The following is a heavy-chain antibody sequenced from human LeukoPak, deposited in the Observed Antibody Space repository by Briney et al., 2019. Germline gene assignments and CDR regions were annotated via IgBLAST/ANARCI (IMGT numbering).Heavy chain of an antibody. CDR3: AREGGYSSSWYDY. J-gene: IGHJ4*02. Sequence: PGGSLRLSCAASGFTSSSYTMHWVRQAPGKGLEWVAVIPYDDGSNKYYADSVKGRFTISRDNSKNTLYLQMNSLRAEDTAVYYCAREGGYSSSWYDYWGQGTLVTVSS. V-gene: IGHV3-30*04. D-gene: IGHD6-13*01. CDR1: GFTSSSYT. CDR2: IPYDDGSNK.